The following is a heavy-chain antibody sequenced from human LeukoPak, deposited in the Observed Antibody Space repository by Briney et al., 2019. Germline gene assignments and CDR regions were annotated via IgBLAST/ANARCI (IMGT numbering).Heavy chain of an antibody. Sequence: SQTLSLTCTVSGGSISSGGYYWSWIRQHPGKGLEWIGYIYYSGSTYYNPSLKSRVTISVDTSKNQFSLKLSSVTAADTAVYYCAREVAEAGTPYYFDYWGQGTLVTVSS. CDR1: GGSISSGGYY. CDR3: AREVAEAGTPYYFDY. CDR2: IYYSGST. V-gene: IGHV4-31*03. J-gene: IGHJ4*02. D-gene: IGHD6-19*01.